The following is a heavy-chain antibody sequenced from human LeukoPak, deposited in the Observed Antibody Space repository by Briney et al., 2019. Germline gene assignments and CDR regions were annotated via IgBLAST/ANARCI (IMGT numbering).Heavy chain of an antibody. Sequence: GGSLRLSCTASGFTFSGAAMHWVRQASGKGPEWVGHIRSKPNNYATAYAASVKGRFTISRDNAKNSLYLQMDSLRAEDTAVYYCARLPANYDILTGLTWGQGTLVTVSS. CDR3: ARLPANYDILTGLT. CDR2: IRSKPNNYAT. V-gene: IGHV3-73*01. J-gene: IGHJ4*02. D-gene: IGHD3-9*01. CDR1: GFTFSGAA.